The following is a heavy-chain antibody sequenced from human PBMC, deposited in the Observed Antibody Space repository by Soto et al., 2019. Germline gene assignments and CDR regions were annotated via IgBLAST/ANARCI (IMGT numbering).Heavy chain of an antibody. CDR3: TMTTVTTLGY. CDR1: GFTFSGSA. Sequence: EVQLVESGGGLVQPGGSLKLSCAASGFTFSGSAMHWVRQASGKGLEWVGRIRSKANCYATAYAASVKGRFTISRDDAKNTAYLQMNSLKTEDTAVDYCTMTTVTTLGYWGQGTMVTVSS. CDR2: IRSKANCYAT. D-gene: IGHD4-17*01. V-gene: IGHV3-73*01. J-gene: IGHJ4*02.